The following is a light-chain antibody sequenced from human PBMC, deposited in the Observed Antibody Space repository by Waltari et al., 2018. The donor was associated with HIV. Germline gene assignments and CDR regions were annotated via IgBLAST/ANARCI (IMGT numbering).Light chain of an antibody. CDR2: EVS. V-gene: IGLV2-14*01. CDR1: TSDISSLIF. Sequence: HSALTQPASVSGSPGQSITISCSGPTSDISSLIFVSYYHQSPGRARQLISFEVSSRPSGFPDRVAGAKSRDPASLTISSLRTEDEADYFCRSDSPRGFVVFGGATKVTFL. CDR3: RSDSPRGFVV. J-gene: IGLJ3*02.